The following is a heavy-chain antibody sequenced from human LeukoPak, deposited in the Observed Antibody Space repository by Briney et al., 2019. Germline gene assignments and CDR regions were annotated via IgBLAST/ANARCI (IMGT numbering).Heavy chain of an antibody. CDR2: IYPGDSDT. J-gene: IGHJ4*02. D-gene: IGHD6-6*01. CDR3: ATPYTTSSIAY. V-gene: IGHV5-51*01. Sequence: GESLKISCKGSGYSFTTYWIGWVRQMPGKDLEWMGIIYPGDSDTRYSPSFQGQVTISADKSISTAYLQWSSLKASDTAMYYCATPYTTSSIAYWGQGTLVTVSS. CDR1: GYSFTTYW.